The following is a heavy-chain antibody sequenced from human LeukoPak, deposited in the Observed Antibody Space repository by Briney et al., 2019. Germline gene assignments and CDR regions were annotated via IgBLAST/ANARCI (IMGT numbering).Heavy chain of an antibody. CDR2: IRSKAYGGTT. CDR3: TRDLPSTVTYYFDY. D-gene: IGHD4-17*01. Sequence: GGSLRLSCTASGFTFGGYAMSWFRQAPGKGLEWVGFIRSKAYGGTTEYAASVKGRFTISRDDSKSIAYLQMNSLKTEDTAVYYCTRDLPSTVTYYFDYWGQGTLVTVSS. J-gene: IGHJ4*02. CDR1: GFTFGGYA. V-gene: IGHV3-49*03.